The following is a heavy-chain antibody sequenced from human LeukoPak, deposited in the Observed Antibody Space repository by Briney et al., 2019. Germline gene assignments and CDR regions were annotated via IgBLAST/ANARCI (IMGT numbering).Heavy chain of an antibody. CDR1: GFAFNTYA. J-gene: IGHJ4*02. Sequence: GGSLRLSCAASGFAFNTYAMHWVRQAPGQGLEWVALIWHDGSHKFYLNSVRGQFTISRDNSKNTVSLQMNNLGPKDTAVYYCARKIFGSGSYPDFWGRGTLVTVSS. CDR3: ARKIFGSGSYPDF. D-gene: IGHD3-10*01. CDR2: IWHDGSHK. V-gene: IGHV3-33*01.